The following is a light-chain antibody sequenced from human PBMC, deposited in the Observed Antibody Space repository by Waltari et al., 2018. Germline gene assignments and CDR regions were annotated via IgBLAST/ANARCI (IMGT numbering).Light chain of an antibody. CDR3: SSYTSSSTLVV. V-gene: IGLV2-14*01. Sequence: QSALTQPASVSGSPGQSITISCTGNSSDDGGYNYVSWYQQNPGNAPKLMIYDVSNRPSGVSNRFSGSKSGNTASLTISGLQAEDEADYYCSSYTSSSTLVVFGGGTKLTVL. CDR2: DVS. J-gene: IGLJ2*01. CDR1: SSDDGGYNY.